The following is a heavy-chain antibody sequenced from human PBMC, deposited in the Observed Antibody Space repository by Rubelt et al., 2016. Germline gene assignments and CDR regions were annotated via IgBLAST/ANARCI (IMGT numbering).Heavy chain of an antibody. D-gene: IGHD3-9*01. V-gene: IGHV4-59*01. Sequence: QVQLQESGPGLVKPSETLSLTCTVSGGSISSYYWSWIRQPPGKGLAWIGYIYYSGSTSFNPTLKSRVTISVDKAKNQISLKLSSVTAADTAVHYCARGVRRDWLSYDYWGQGILVTVSS. CDR2: IYYSGST. CDR1: GGSISSYY. J-gene: IGHJ4*02. CDR3: ARGVRRDWLSYDY.